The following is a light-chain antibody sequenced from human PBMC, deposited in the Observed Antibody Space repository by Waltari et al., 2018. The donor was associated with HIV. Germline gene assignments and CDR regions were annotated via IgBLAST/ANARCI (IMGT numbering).Light chain of an antibody. CDR1: QSVSSN. Sequence: EVDVTQSPATLSVSPGERATLSCRASQSVSSNLAWYQQKPGQATSFIIYAASSRATGIPARFSGSGSETEFTLTITNLQSVDFAVYYCQQYNSWPWPFGQGTTVEIK. J-gene: IGKJ1*01. CDR3: QQYNSWPWP. CDR2: AAS. V-gene: IGKV3-15*01.